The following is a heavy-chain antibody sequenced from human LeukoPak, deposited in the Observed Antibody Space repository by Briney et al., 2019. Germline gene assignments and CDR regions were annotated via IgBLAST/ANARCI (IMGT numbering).Heavy chain of an antibody. CDR1: GFTFSSYG. CDR2: IWYDGSNK. V-gene: IGHV3-33*01. Sequence: GGSLRLSCAASGFTFSSYGIHWVRQAPGKGLECGAVIWYDGSNKYYADSVKGRFTISRDNSKNTLYLQMNSLRAEDTAVYYCASSRGGDAFDIWGQGTMVTVSS. D-gene: IGHD3-16*01. J-gene: IGHJ3*02. CDR3: ASSRGGDAFDI.